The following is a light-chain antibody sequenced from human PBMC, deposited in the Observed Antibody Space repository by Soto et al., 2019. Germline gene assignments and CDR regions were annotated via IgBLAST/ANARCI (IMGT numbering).Light chain of an antibody. CDR2: TAS. Sequence: IQMTQSPSSLSASVGDRVTITCRASQGISTFLHGYQQKPGKAPKLLIYTASSLQTGGPSRFTGSGAGTVFSLPISSLQHEDFSTYFCHQSYSTPLTFGGGTKVEIK. CDR3: HQSYSTPLT. J-gene: IGKJ4*01. V-gene: IGKV1-39*01. CDR1: QGISTF.